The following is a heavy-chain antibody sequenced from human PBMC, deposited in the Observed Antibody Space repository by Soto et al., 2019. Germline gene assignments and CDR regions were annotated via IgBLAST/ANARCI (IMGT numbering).Heavy chain of an antibody. Sequence: GGSLRLSCAASGFTFSDNPMNWVRLAPGKGLEWVSHISSYGTTIYYADSVKGRFTISRDNAKNSLYLHMNSLRDEDTAIYYCVRDHDFAFDTWGQGTLVTVSS. D-gene: IGHD2-21*02. CDR3: VRDHDFAFDT. V-gene: IGHV3-48*02. CDR2: ISSYGTTI. CDR1: GFTFSDNP. J-gene: IGHJ4*02.